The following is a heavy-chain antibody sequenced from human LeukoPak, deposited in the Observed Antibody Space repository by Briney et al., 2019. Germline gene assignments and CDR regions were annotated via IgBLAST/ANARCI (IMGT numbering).Heavy chain of an antibody. Sequence: GGSLRLSCAASGFSVSSDYMSWVRQAPGKGLERVSVIYTGGITYYADSVKGRFAISRDNSKNTLYLQMNSLRAEDTAVYYCARGYGGNSGDYWGQGTLVTVSS. CDR2: IYTGGIT. V-gene: IGHV3-53*01. CDR1: GFSVSSDY. J-gene: IGHJ4*02. D-gene: IGHD4-23*01. CDR3: ARGYGGNSGDY.